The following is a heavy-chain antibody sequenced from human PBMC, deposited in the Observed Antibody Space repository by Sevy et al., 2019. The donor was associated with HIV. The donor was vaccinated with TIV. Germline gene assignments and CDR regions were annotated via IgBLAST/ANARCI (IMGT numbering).Heavy chain of an antibody. CDR3: ARDRSNSWINYFFDY. V-gene: IGHV3-30*04. Sequence: GGSLGLSCEASGFPFRSYAMHWVRQAPGKGLEWVAVISHDGSNKYYTDSVKGRFTISRDNSKNTLYAQMNSLRAEDTAVYYCARDRSNSWINYFFDYWGQGALVTVSS. CDR2: ISHDGSNK. J-gene: IGHJ4*02. D-gene: IGHD6-13*01. CDR1: GFPFRSYA.